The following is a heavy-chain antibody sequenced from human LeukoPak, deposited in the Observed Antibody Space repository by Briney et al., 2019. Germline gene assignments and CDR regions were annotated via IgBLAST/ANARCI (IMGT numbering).Heavy chain of an antibody. J-gene: IGHJ3*02. V-gene: IGHV3-7*01. Sequence: GGSLRLSCAASGFTFSSYWMSWVRQAPGKGLEWVASIKQDGSEKYYVDSVKGRFTISRDNAKNSLYLQMNSLRAEDTAVYYCARVAYSYGSAFDIWGQGTMVTVSS. CDR1: GFTFSSYW. CDR3: ARVAYSYGSAFDI. D-gene: IGHD5-18*01. CDR2: IKQDGSEK.